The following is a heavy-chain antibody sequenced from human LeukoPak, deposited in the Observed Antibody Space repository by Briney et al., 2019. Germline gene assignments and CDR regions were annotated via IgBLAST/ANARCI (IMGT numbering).Heavy chain of an antibody. Sequence: PGRSLRLSCAASGFTFSNYGMHWVRQTPGKGLEWVAVMSYDGSNKYYADSVKGRFTISRDNSKNTLYLQMHSLRAEDTAVYCCAKGFYYDSSGYYEVDYYFDFWGQGTLVTVSS. D-gene: IGHD3-22*01. J-gene: IGHJ4*02. V-gene: IGHV3-30*18. CDR1: GFTFSNYG. CDR3: AKGFYYDSSGYYEVDYYFDF. CDR2: MSYDGSNK.